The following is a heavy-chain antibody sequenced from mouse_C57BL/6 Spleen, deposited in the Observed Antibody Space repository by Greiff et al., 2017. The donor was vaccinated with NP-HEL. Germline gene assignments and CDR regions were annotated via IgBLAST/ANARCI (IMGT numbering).Heavy chain of an antibody. CDR2: IDPNSGGT. Sequence: QVHVKQPGAELVKPGASVKLSCKASGYTFTSYWMHWVKQRPGRGLEWIGRIDPNSGGTKYNEKFKSKATLTVDKPSSTAYMQLSSLTSEDSAVYYCARQNYGSSYVFDYWGQGTTLTVSS. CDR3: ARQNYGSSYVFDY. D-gene: IGHD1-1*01. V-gene: IGHV1-72*01. J-gene: IGHJ2*01. CDR1: GYTFTSYW.